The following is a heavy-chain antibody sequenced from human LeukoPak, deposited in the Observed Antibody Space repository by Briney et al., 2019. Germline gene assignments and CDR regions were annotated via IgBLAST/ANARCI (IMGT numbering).Heavy chain of an antibody. CDR1: GFTFSTYG. D-gene: IGHD2-2*03. J-gene: IGHJ6*01. CDR3: ARVGYGQDGLDV. V-gene: IGHV3-7*03. CDR2: IKQDGSKI. Sequence: GGSLRLSCAVSGFTFSTYGMHWVRQAPGKGLEWVGDIKQDGSKIGYGGSVRGRFAISRDNAKNSLYLQMNSLGADDTADYYCARVGYGQDGLDVWGQGATVTVSS.